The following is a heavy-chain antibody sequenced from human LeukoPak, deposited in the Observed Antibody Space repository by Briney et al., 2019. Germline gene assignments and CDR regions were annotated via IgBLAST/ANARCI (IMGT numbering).Heavy chain of an antibody. CDR2: MYYSGST. Sequence: SETLSLTCAVSGGSISSSNYYWGWFRQPPGKGLEWIGSMYYSGSTNYNPSLRSRVTISVDTSKNQFSLKLISVPAADTAVYYCARAPRDGGWLRSSEYYYYYMDVWGKGTTVTISS. CDR3: ARAPRDGGWLRSSEYYYYYMDV. CDR1: GGSISSSNYY. D-gene: IGHD5-12*01. J-gene: IGHJ6*03. V-gene: IGHV4-39*07.